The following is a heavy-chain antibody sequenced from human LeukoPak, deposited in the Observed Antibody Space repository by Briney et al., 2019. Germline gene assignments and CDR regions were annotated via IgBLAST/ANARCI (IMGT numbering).Heavy chain of an antibody. D-gene: IGHD3-22*01. CDR3: ARNQYYYDSSQETTKNDY. J-gene: IGHJ4*02. Sequence: PSETLSLTCAVYGGSFSGYYWSWIRQPPGKGLGWIGEINHSGITNYNPSLKSRVTISVDTSKNQFSLKLSSVTAADTAVYYCARNQYYYDSSQETTKNDYWGQGTLVTVSS. V-gene: IGHV4-34*01. CDR2: INHSGIT. CDR1: GGSFSGYY.